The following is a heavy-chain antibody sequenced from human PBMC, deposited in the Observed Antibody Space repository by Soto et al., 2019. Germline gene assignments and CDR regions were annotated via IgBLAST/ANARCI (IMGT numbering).Heavy chain of an antibody. CDR1: GGSFSGYY. V-gene: IGHV4-34*01. Sequence: ETLSLTCAVYGGSFSGYYWSWIRRPPEKGLEWIGEINHGESASYNPSLKDRVTISLDTSNNHFSLKLTSVTAADSAVYYCARGYAAPRAANWGQGTLVTVS. J-gene: IGHJ4*02. CDR2: INHGESA. CDR3: ARGYAAPRAAN. D-gene: IGHD2-15*01.